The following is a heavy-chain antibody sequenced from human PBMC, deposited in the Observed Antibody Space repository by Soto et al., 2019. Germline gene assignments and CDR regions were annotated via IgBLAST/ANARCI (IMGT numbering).Heavy chain of an antibody. CDR2: LYYSGNT. Sequence: EPRSLTYTVSAGSISPFYWSWFRQPPGKGLEWIGYLYYSGNTNYNPSLKSRVTISVDASKNQVSLRLTSVTAADTAVYYCATVATVVYPPFLHCAHPTVVKHY. CDR3: ATVATVVYPPFLHCAHPTVVKHY. CDR1: AGSISPFY. J-gene: IGHJ4*01. V-gene: IGHV4-59*01. D-gene: IGHD3-22*01.